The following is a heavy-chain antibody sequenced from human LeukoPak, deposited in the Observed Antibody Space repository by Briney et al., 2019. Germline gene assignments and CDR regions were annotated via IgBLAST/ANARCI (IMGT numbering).Heavy chain of an antibody. V-gene: IGHV4-34*01. D-gene: IGHD5-12*01. Sequence: SATLSLTCAVYGGSFSGYYWSWIRQPPGKGLEWIGEINHSGSTNYNPSLKSRVTISVDTSKNQFSLKLSSVTAADTAVYYCARVGIVATINRGWFDPWGQGTLVTVSS. CDR3: ARVGIVATINRGWFDP. CDR1: GGSFSGYY. CDR2: INHSGST. J-gene: IGHJ5*02.